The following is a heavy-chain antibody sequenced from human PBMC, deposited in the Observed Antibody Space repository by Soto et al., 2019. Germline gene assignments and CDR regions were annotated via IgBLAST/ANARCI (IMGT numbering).Heavy chain of an antibody. CDR2: VTSGRTYI. Sequence: PGGSLRLSCAASVFTFTAYSMNWVRQAPGKGLEWVSTVTSGRTYIYYADSVKGRVTISRDNAKKLLYLQLTTLRAEDTAVYYCERGEYSSAFDYWGQGALVTGS. CDR1: VFTFTAYS. D-gene: IGHD6-19*01. V-gene: IGHV3-21*01. J-gene: IGHJ4*02. CDR3: ERGEYSSAFDY.